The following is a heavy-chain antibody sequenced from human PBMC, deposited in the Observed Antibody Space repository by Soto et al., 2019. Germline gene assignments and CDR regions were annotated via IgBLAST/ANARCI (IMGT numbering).Heavy chain of an antibody. D-gene: IGHD2-2*01. CDR2: ISAYNGTT. CDR3: ARSYIVVVPAAIDY. CDR1: GGTFSSYA. Sequence: ASVKVSCKASGGTFSSYAISWVRQAPGQGLEWMGWISAYNGTTNYAQKLQGRVTMTTDTSTSTAYMELRSLRSDDTAVYYCARSYIVVVPAAIDYWGQGTLVTVSS. V-gene: IGHV1-18*01. J-gene: IGHJ4*02.